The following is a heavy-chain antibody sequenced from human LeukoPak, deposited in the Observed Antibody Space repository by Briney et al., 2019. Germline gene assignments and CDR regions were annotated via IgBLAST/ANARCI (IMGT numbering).Heavy chain of an antibody. Sequence: SETLSPTCTVSGGSISSSSYYWGWIRQPPGKGLEWIGSIYYSGSTYYNPSLKSRVTISVDTSKDQFSLKLSSVTAADTAVYYCASLYSGYALGDYWGQGTLVTVSS. CDR2: IYYSGST. J-gene: IGHJ4*02. D-gene: IGHD5-12*01. CDR1: GGSISSSSYY. CDR3: ASLYSGYALGDY. V-gene: IGHV4-39*01.